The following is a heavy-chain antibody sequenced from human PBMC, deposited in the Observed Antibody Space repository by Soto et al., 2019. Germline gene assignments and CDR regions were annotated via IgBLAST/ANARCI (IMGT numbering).Heavy chain of an antibody. J-gene: IGHJ4*02. V-gene: IGHV3-7*01. CDR3: AIDFYGGYTYGPGDY. CDR2: IHGDGGKI. D-gene: IGHD5-18*01. Sequence: EVQLVESGGGLVQPGGSLRLSCAASGFMFSAYWMSWVRQAPGKGLEWVANIHGDGGKIYYVDSVKGRFTISRDNAKRSLYLQMNSLRAEDTAVYYCAIDFYGGYTYGPGDYWGQGALVAVSS. CDR1: GFMFSAYW.